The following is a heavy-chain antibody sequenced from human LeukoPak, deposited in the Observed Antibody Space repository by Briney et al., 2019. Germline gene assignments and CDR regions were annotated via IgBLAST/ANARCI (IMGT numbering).Heavy chain of an antibody. Sequence: SETLSLTCTVSGGSIGSYYWSWIRQSPGKGLDWIGYIYYTGSTDHNPSLKSRVTISVDTSKNQFSLKLTSVTAPDTAVYYCARHISGNYGGYFDYWGQGTLVAVSS. V-gene: IGHV4-59*08. CDR1: GGSIGSYY. D-gene: IGHD1-26*01. J-gene: IGHJ4*02. CDR3: ARHISGNYGGYFDY. CDR2: IYYTGST.